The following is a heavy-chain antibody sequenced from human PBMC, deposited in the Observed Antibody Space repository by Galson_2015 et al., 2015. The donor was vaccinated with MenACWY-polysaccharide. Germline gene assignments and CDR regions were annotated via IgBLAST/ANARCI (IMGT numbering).Heavy chain of an antibody. J-gene: IGHJ6*02. CDR1: GFTFSSYG. D-gene: IGHD1-7*01. CDR2: ISYDGSNK. V-gene: IGHV3-30*18. Sequence: SLRLSCAASGFTFSSYGMHWVRQAPGKGLEWVAVISYDGSNKYYADSVKGRFTISRDNSKNTLYLQMNSLRAEDTAVYYCAKDRGTEVPPGTTIYYYYGMDVWGQGTTVTVSS. CDR3: AKDRGTEVPPGTTIYYYYGMDV.